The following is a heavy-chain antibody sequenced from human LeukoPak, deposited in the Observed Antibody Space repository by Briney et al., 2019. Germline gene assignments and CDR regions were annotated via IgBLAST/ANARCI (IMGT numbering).Heavy chain of an antibody. J-gene: IGHJ6*03. D-gene: IGHD3-9*01. Sequence: PSETLSLPCPVSGGSISSYYWSWIRQPPGKGLEGVGYIYYSGSTNDNPSLKSRVTISVDASKNQFSLKLSSVTAADTAVYYWARCRGGILTGYYDYYYYYMDVWGKGTTVTVSS. V-gene: IGHV4-59*01. CDR2: IYYSGST. CDR1: GGSISSYY. CDR3: ARCRGGILTGYYDYYYYYMDV.